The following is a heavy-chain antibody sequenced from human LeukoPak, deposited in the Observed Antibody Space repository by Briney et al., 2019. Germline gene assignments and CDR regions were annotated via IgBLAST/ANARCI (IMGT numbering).Heavy chain of an antibody. CDR1: GYTFTSYD. Sequence: ASVKVSCKASGYTFTSYDINWVRQAAGQGLEWMGLINPSGSSTTYAQKFQSRVTMTRDMFTSTDYMELTSLTSDDTAVYYCARDNSVGETAWWFDPWGQGTLVTVSS. D-gene: IGHD1-26*01. CDR3: ARDNSVGETAWWFDP. V-gene: IGHV1-46*01. J-gene: IGHJ5*02. CDR2: INPSGSST.